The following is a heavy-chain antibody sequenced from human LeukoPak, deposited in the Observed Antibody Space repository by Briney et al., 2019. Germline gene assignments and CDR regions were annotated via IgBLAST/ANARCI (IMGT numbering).Heavy chain of an antibody. V-gene: IGHV3-7*02. J-gene: IGHJ6*01. CDR3: VCHVVLSVGYHYGLGV. Sequence: PGGSLRLSCAASGFTFSDYWMSWVRQAPGKGLEWVSDIKEDGSEKYCVDSVKGRFTISRDNAKNSLYLQMNSLRVEDTALYYCVCHVVLSVGYHYGLGVWGQGTTVTVSS. CDR1: GFTFSDYW. D-gene: IGHD2-21*01. CDR2: IKEDGSEK.